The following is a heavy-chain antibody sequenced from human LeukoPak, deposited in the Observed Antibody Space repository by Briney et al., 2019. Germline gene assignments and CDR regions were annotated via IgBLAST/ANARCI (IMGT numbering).Heavy chain of an antibody. CDR1: GYTLTELS. CDR2: FDPEDGET. V-gene: IGHV1-24*01. CDR3: AAVPAAISQGWFDP. Sequence: ASVKVSCKVSGYTLTELSMHWVRQAPGKGLEWMGGFDPEDGETIYAQKFQGRVTMTEDTSTDTAYTELSSLRSEDTAVYYCAAVPAAISQGWFDPWGQGTLVTVSS. D-gene: IGHD2-2*01. J-gene: IGHJ5*02.